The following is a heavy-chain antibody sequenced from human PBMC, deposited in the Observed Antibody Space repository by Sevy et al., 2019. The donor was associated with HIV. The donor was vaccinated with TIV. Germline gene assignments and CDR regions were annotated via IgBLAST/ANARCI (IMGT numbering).Heavy chain of an antibody. D-gene: IGHD3-3*01. Sequence: GGSLRLSCAASGFTFSSYAMSWVRQAPGKGLEWVSAISGSGGSTYYADSVKGRFTISRDNSKNTLYLQMNSLRAEDTAVYYCAKTLLRFLEWGAFDYWGQGTTVTVSS. CDR2: ISGSGGST. V-gene: IGHV3-23*01. CDR1: GFTFSSYA. CDR3: AKTLLRFLEWGAFDY. J-gene: IGHJ4*03.